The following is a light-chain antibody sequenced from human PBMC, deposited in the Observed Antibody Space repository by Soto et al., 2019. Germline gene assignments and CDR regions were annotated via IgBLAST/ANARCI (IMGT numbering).Light chain of an antibody. CDR1: SSNIGAGYD. Sequence: QSVLTQPPSVSGAPGQRVTISCTGSSSNIGAGYDVHWYQQLPGTSPKLLIYGNSNRPSGVPDRFSGSKSGTSASLAITGLQPEDAADYYCQSYDSSLSGFYVFGPGTKLTVL. J-gene: IGLJ1*01. CDR3: QSYDSSLSGFYV. V-gene: IGLV1-40*01. CDR2: GNS.